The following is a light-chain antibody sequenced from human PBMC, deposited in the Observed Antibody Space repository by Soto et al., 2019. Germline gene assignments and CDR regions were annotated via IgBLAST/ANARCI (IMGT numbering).Light chain of an antibody. V-gene: IGKV3-11*01. Sequence: EIVLTQSPATLSLSPGERATLSCRASQSISSFLAWYQQKPGQAPRLLIYDTSNRATGIPARFSGSGSGTDFTLTISSLDPEDFAVYYCQQRINWPITFGQGTRLESK. CDR3: QQRINWPIT. CDR2: DTS. CDR1: QSISSF. J-gene: IGKJ5*01.